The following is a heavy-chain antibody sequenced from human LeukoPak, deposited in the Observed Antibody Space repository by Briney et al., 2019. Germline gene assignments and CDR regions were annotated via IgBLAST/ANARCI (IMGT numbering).Heavy chain of an antibody. J-gene: IGHJ5*02. CDR1: GYIFTNYW. V-gene: IGHV5-51*01. Sequence: GESLKISCKGSGYIFTNYWIGWVRQMPGKGLEWMAVIYPGDSRTRYNPSFQGQVTISADKSINTAYLEWNSLKASDTALYYCVCRMFASPRFEPWGQGTLVTVSS. D-gene: IGHD2-2*01. CDR3: VCRMFASPRFEP. CDR2: IYPGDSRT.